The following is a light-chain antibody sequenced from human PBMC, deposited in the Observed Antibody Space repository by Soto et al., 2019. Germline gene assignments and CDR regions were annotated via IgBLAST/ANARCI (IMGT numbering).Light chain of an antibody. CDR2: DSS. V-gene: IGKV3-20*01. Sequence: EVVLTQSPGTLSLSPGERATLSCRASPSFSSNYLAWYQQQPGQAPRLLIFDSSSRSTGIPDRFSGSGSGTDFTLTISRLEPEDFAVYYCQQYDNSPPMFTFGQGTKVEIK. J-gene: IGKJ2*01. CDR3: QQYDNSPPMFT. CDR1: PSFSSNY.